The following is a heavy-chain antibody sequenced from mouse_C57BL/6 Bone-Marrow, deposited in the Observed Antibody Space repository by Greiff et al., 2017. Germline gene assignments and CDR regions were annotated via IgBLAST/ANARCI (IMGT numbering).Heavy chain of an antibody. CDR1: GYTFTSYG. D-gene: IGHD2-1*01. V-gene: IGHV1-81*01. CDR2: IYPRSGNT. CDR3: ARYLRGNSAY. J-gene: IGHJ2*01. Sequence: QVQLKESGAELARPGASVKLSCKASGYTFTSYGISWVKQRTGQGLEWIGEIYPRSGNTYYNEKFKGKATLTADKSSSTAYMELRSLTSEDSAVYFCARYLRGNSAYWGQGTTLTVSS.